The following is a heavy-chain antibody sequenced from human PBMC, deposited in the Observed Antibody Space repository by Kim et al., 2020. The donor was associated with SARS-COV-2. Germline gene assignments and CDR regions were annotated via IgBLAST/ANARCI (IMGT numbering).Heavy chain of an antibody. Sequence: SVKVSCKASGGTFSSYAISWVRQAPGQGLEWMGGIIPIFGTANYAQKFQGRVTITADESTSTAYMELSSLRSEDTAVYYCASPRELGGVVIMRPHDEYYYYGMDVWGQGTTVTVSS. CDR2: IIPIFGTA. J-gene: IGHJ6*02. CDR1: GGTFSSYA. V-gene: IGHV1-69*13. D-gene: IGHD3-3*01. CDR3: ASPRELGGVVIMRPHDEYYYYGMDV.